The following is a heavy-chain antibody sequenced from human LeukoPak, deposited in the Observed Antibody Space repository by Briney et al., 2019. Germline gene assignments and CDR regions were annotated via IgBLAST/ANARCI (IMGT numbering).Heavy chain of an antibody. CDR1: GGSFGGYF. CDR2: INDSGST. V-gene: IGHV4-34*01. J-gene: IGHJ6*02. CDR3: ARVRATVTTFHSFYYGMDV. Sequence: SETLSLTCAVYGGSFGGYFWTWIRQPPGKGLEWLGEINDSGSTNYSPSLKSRVTISVDTSKNQFSLRLRSVSAADTAVYYCARVRATVTTFHSFYYGMDVWGQGTTVTVSS. D-gene: IGHD4-17*01.